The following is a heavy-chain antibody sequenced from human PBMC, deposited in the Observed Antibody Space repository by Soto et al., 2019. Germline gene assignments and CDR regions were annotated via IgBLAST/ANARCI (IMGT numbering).Heavy chain of an antibody. Sequence: GGSLRLSCAASGFTFSSCAMGWVRQAPGKGLEWVSDIIDSGRDTYYADAVKGRFTISRHNSKSTLYLQMNSLRAEDTAVYYCGKGRSYYYYYGVDVWGQGTTVTVSS. CDR1: GFTFSSCA. V-gene: IGHV3-23*01. J-gene: IGHJ6*02. D-gene: IGHD1-26*01. CDR3: GKGRSYYYYYGVDV. CDR2: IIDSGRDT.